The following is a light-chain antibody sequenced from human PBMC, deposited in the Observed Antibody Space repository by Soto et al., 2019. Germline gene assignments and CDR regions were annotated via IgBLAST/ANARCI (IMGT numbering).Light chain of an antibody. Sequence: EIVLTQSPGTLSLSPGERATLSCRASQSVSSSYFAWYQQKPGQAPRLVIYGASSRATGIPDRFSGSGSGTDFTLTISRLEPEDFAVYYCQQYGSSLYTFGQGTKLEIK. CDR3: QQYGSSLYT. CDR1: QSVSSSY. CDR2: GAS. J-gene: IGKJ2*01. V-gene: IGKV3-20*01.